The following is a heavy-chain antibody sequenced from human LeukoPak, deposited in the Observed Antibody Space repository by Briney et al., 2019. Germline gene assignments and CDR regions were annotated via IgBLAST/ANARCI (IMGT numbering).Heavy chain of an antibody. Sequence: AGGSLRLSCAASGFTFSSSWIHWVRQAPGKGLVWVSRINKDGSVTDYAESVKGRFSISRDNSKNTLSLQMNSLRAEDAAVYYCAKTSVTTRGPCDYWGQGTLVTVSS. V-gene: IGHV3-74*01. J-gene: IGHJ4*02. CDR3: AKTSVTTRGPCDY. CDR1: GFTFSSSW. D-gene: IGHD4-11*01. CDR2: INKDGSVT.